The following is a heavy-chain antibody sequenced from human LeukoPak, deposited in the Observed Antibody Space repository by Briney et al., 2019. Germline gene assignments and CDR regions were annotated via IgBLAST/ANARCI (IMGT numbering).Heavy chain of an antibody. CDR2: IKQDGSER. D-gene: IGHD5-12*01. Sequence: GGSLRLSCAASGFTFTGYWMSWVRQPPGKGLEWVANIKQDGSERYYVDSVKGRFTISRDNAKNSLYLQMNSLRAEDTAVYYCATRGYSGYIDYWGQGTLVTVSS. CDR3: ATRGYSGYIDY. CDR1: GFTFTGYW. J-gene: IGHJ4*02. V-gene: IGHV3-7*01.